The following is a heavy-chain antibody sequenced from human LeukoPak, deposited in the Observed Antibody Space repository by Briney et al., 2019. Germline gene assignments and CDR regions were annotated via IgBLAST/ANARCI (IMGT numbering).Heavy chain of an antibody. J-gene: IGHJ4*02. V-gene: IGHV3-7*01. Sequence: GGSLRLSCAVSGFTFNNYWMGWVRQAPGKGLEWVANIKQDGSEKYYVDSVKGRFTISRDNAKNPVFLQMNSLRAEDTAVYYCASEKFGSSSGIFDYWGQGTLVTVSS. CDR1: GFTFNNYW. CDR2: IKQDGSEK. CDR3: ASEKFGSSSGIFDY. D-gene: IGHD6-6*01.